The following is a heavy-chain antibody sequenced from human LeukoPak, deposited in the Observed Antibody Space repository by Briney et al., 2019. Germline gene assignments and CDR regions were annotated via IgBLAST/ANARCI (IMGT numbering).Heavy chain of an antibody. Sequence: PSETLSLTCTVSGGSVSSGSYYWSWIRQPPGEGLEWIGYIYYSGSTNYNPSLKSRVTISVDTSKNQFSLKLSSVTAADTAVYYCARGDCSSTSCYTGAVLDWGQGTLVTVSS. CDR1: GGSVSSGSYY. J-gene: IGHJ4*02. CDR2: IYYSGST. V-gene: IGHV4-61*01. D-gene: IGHD2-2*02. CDR3: ARGDCSSTSCYTGAVLD.